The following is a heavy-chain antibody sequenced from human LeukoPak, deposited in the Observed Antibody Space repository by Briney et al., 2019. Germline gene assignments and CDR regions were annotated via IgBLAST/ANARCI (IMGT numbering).Heavy chain of an antibody. Sequence: PGRSLRLFCAASGFTFSSYGMHWVRQAPGKGLEWVAVIWYDGSNKYYADSVKGRFTISRDNSKNTLYLQMNSLRAEDTAVYYCARDYTLRYFDWLFPEYYYYYGMDVWGQGTTVTVSS. CDR3: ARDYTLRYFDWLFPEYYYYYGMDV. CDR2: IWYDGSNK. CDR1: GFTFSSYG. V-gene: IGHV3-33*01. D-gene: IGHD3-9*01. J-gene: IGHJ6*02.